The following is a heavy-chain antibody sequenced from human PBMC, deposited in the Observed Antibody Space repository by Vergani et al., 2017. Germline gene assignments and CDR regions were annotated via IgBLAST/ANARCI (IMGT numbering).Heavy chain of an antibody. J-gene: IGHJ6*02. D-gene: IGHD5-18*01. Sequence: QVQLVQSGAEVKKPGSSVKVSCKASGGTFSSYAISWVRQAPGQGLEWMGGIIPIFGTATYAQKFQGRVPITADESTSTAYMELSSLRSEDTAVYYCARVAMHNLGTAMVLGLYGMDVWGQGTTVTVSS. V-gene: IGHV1-69*01. CDR2: IIPIFGTA. CDR1: GGTFSSYA. CDR3: ARVAMHNLGTAMVLGLYGMDV.